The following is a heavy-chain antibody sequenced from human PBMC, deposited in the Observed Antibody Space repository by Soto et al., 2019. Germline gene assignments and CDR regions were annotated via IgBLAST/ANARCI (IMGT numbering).Heavy chain of an antibody. Sequence: QVQLVQSGAEVKKPGSSVKVSCKASGDIVSSYTISWLRQAPRHGLEWMGGIIPIIDRVGYAEKYRGRVTIPTDKAASTTYMEPTDIRSDDTAVYDCAKGERTPAVDGSLYSYGMDVWGQGTTVTVSS. CDR1: GDIVSSYT. CDR2: IIPIIDRV. D-gene: IGHD6-19*01. CDR3: AKGERTPAVDGSLYSYGMDV. V-gene: IGHV1-69*06. J-gene: IGHJ6*02.